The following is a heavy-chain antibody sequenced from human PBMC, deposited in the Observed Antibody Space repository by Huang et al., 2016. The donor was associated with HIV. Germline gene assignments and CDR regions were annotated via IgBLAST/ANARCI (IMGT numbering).Heavy chain of an antibody. D-gene: IGHD2-2*01. V-gene: IGHV3-7*01. CDR2: IKQDGSEK. CDR3: ARPST. CDR1: GFTCSSYW. Sequence: EVQLVESGGGLVQPGGSLRLSCAASGFTCSSYWMSWVRQATGKGLEWVANIKQDGSEKYYVDSVKGRFTISRDNAKNSLYLQMNSLRAEDTAVYYCARPSTWGQGTLVTVSS. J-gene: IGHJ5*02.